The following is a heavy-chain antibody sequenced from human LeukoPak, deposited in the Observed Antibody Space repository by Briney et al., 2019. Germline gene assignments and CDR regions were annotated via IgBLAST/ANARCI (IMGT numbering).Heavy chain of an antibody. J-gene: IGHJ4*02. CDR2: IYTSGST. CDR3: ARRVSHYTIVTGYRSTFNFDY. D-gene: IGHD3-9*01. V-gene: IGHV4-61*02. CDR1: GGSISSGSYY. Sequence: SETLSLTCTVSGGSISSGSYYWSLIRQPAGKGLEWIGRIYTSGSTTYNSSLKSRVTISVDTSKNQFSLRLSSVTAADTAVYYCARRVSHYTIVTGYRSTFNFDYWGQGTLVTVSS.